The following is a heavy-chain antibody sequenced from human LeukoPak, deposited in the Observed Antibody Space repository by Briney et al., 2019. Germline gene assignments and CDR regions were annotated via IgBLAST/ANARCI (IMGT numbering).Heavy chain of an antibody. D-gene: IGHD3-10*01. CDR1: GFTFSSYE. CDR3: ARARYGSGGYFFDF. V-gene: IGHV3-48*03. Sequence: PGGSLRLSCAASGFTFSSYEMNWVRQAPGKGLEWVSYISSSGSTIYYADSVKGRFTISRDNAKNSLYLQMNSLRAEDTAVYYCARARYGSGGYFFDFWGQGTLVTVSS. J-gene: IGHJ4*02. CDR2: ISSSGSTI.